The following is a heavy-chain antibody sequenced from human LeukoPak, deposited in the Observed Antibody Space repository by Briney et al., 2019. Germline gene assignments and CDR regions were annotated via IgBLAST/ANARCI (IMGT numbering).Heavy chain of an antibody. CDR1: GYSFTSYW. V-gene: IGHV5-51*01. D-gene: IGHD3-22*01. CDR3: ARRSYDSSGSLAY. J-gene: IGHJ4*02. CDR2: IYPGDSDT. Sequence: GESLKISCKGSGYSFTSYWIGWVRQMPGKGLAWMGIIYPGDSDTRYSPSFQGQVTISADKSISTAYLQWSSLKASDTAMYYCARRSYDSSGSLAYWGQGTLVTVSS.